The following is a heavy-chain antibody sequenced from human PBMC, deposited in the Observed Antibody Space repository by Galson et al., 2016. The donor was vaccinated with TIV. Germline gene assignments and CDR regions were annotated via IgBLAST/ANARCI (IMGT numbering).Heavy chain of an antibody. CDR1: GFTFSGHS. CDR3: ARIIGDWEGYYAMDV. J-gene: IGHJ6*02. D-gene: IGHD3-16*02. V-gene: IGHV3-21*06. CDR2: ISVSSDYI. Sequence: SLRLSCAASGFTFSGHSMNWVRQAPGKGLEWVSSISVSSDYIYYGDSVKGRFTISRDNAKNSLFLQMNILRAEDTAVYYCARIIGDWEGYYAMDVWGQGTTVTVAS.